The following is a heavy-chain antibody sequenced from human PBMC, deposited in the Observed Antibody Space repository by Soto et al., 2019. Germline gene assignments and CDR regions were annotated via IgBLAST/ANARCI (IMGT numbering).Heavy chain of an antibody. V-gene: IGHV1-69*02. J-gene: IGHJ4*02. D-gene: IGHD5-18*01. CDR2: IIPILGIA. CDR3: AQRGEDTAMVDY. CDR1: GGTFSSYT. Sequence: QVQLVQSGAEVKKPGSSVKVSCKASGGTFSSYTISWVRQAPGQGLEWMGRIIPILGIANYAQKFQGRVTITADKSTSTAYMELSSLRTEDTAVYFCAQRGEDTAMVDYWGQGALVTVSS.